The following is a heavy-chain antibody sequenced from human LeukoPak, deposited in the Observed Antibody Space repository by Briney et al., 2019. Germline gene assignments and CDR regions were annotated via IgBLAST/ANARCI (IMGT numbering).Heavy chain of an antibody. D-gene: IGHD6-19*01. Sequence: GGSLRLSCAASGFTFPIYWMTWARQAPGKGLEWVGIIKNDGSEAYYGDSVKGRFTISRDNAKNSLYLQMSSLRADDTAVYFCARDGDSGWSLSHWGQGTLVTVSS. V-gene: IGHV3-7*01. CDR2: IKNDGSEA. CDR1: GFTFPIYW. CDR3: ARDGDSGWSLSH. J-gene: IGHJ4*02.